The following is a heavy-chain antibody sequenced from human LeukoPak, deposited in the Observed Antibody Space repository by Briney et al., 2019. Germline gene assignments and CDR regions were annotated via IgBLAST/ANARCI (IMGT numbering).Heavy chain of an antibody. CDR3: ARQWLVNG. D-gene: IGHD6-19*01. J-gene: IGHJ4*02. CDR1: GFTFSDYE. V-gene: IGHV3-48*03. CDR2: ISISGTTI. Sequence: GGSLRLSCAASGFTFSDYEMNWVRQAPGKGLEWLSHISISGTTIHYADSVKGRFTISRDNSKNTLYLQMNSLRAEDTAVYYCARQWLVNGWGQGTLVTVSS.